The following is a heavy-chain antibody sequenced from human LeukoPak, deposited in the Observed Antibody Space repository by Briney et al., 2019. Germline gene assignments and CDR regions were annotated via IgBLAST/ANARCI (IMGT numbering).Heavy chain of an antibody. CDR2: ISSSSSYI. CDR1: GFTFSDFS. J-gene: IGHJ4*02. D-gene: IGHD6-19*01. V-gene: IGHV3-21*05. Sequence: GGSLRLSCAASGFTFSDFSMNWVRQAPGKGLEWVSYISSSSSYIYYANSVKGRFTISRDNAKNSLYLQMNSLRAEDTAVYYCAREASGWYPDYWGQGTLVTVSS. CDR3: AREASGWYPDY.